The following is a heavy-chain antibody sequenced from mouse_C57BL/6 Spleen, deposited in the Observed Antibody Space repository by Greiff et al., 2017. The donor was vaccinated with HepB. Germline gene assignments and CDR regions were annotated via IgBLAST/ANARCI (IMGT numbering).Heavy chain of an antibody. CDR3: TSLDSSVFDY. Sequence: EVQLQQSGAELVRPGASVKLSCTASGFNIKDDYMHWVKQRPEQGLEWIGWIDPENGDTEYASKFQGKATITADTSSNTAYLQLSSLTSEDTAVYYCTSLDSSVFDYWGQGTLVTVSA. CDR2: IDPENGDT. CDR1: GFNIKDDY. D-gene: IGHD3-2*02. V-gene: IGHV14-4*01. J-gene: IGHJ3*01.